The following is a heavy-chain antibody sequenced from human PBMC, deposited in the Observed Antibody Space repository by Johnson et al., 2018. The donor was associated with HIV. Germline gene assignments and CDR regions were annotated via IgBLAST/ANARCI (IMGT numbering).Heavy chain of an antibody. CDR2: IWYDGSNK. D-gene: IGHD3-3*01. V-gene: IGHV3-33*01. CDR1: GFTFSSYG. Sequence: QVQLVESGGGVVQPGGSLRLSCAASGFTFSSYGMHWVRQAPGKGLEWVAVIWYDGSNKYYAESVTGRFTISRDNSRNTLYLQMNSLRAEDTAVYYCARDQAIFGVVLASDAFDIWGQGTMVTVSS. J-gene: IGHJ3*02. CDR3: ARDQAIFGVVLASDAFDI.